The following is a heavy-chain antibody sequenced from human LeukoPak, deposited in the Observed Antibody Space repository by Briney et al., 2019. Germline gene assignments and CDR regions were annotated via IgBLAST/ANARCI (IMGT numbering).Heavy chain of an antibody. V-gene: IGHV3-30*03. D-gene: IGHD5-12*01. J-gene: IGHJ5*02. Sequence: GGSLRLSCAASGFTFSSYGMHWVRQAPGKGLEWVAVISYDGSNKYYADSVKGRFTISRDNSKNTLYLQMNSLRAEDTAVYYCARVLSGYDWFDPWGQGTLVTVSS. CDR1: GFTFSSYG. CDR2: ISYDGSNK. CDR3: ARVLSGYDWFDP.